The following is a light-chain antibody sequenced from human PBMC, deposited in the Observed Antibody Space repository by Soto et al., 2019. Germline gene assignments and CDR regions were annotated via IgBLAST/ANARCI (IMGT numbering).Light chain of an antibody. Sequence: PEERATLSCRASQSVTNNYLAWYQQRPGLAPRLLIYGASTRTAGIPDRFTGSGSGTDFTLTISRLEPEDFAVYYCQQYGSSGTFGQGTKVDIK. V-gene: IGKV3-20*01. CDR3: QQYGSSGT. CDR2: GAS. J-gene: IGKJ1*01. CDR1: QSVTNNY.